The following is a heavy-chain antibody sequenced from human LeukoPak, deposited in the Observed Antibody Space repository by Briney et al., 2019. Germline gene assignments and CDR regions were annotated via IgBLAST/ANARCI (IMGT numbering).Heavy chain of an antibody. J-gene: IGHJ5*02. Sequence: GGSLRLSCAASGFTFSSYSMNWVRQAPGKGLEWVSSISSSSSYIYYADSVKGRFTISRDNAKNSLYLQMNSLRAEDTAVYYCAMRGHDPYNWFDPWGQGTLVTVSS. CDR3: AMRGHDPYNWFDP. CDR1: GFTFSSYS. CDR2: ISSSSSYI. V-gene: IGHV3-21*01. D-gene: IGHD5-12*01.